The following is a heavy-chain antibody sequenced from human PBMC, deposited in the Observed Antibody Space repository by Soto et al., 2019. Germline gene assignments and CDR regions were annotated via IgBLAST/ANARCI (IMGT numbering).Heavy chain of an antibody. CDR2: IYWDGAK. Sequence: ITLKESGPTLVKPTQTLTLTCDFSGFSLSTREVAVGWLRQPPGKTLEWLAFIYWDGAKRYSPSLKSRLTITKDTSKNQVVLTLTNVDPVDTATYYCVRSTTSCSTEHWGQGILVTVSS. D-gene: IGHD2-2*01. CDR3: VRSTTSCSTEH. CDR1: GFSLSTREVA. V-gene: IGHV2-5*02. J-gene: IGHJ4*02.